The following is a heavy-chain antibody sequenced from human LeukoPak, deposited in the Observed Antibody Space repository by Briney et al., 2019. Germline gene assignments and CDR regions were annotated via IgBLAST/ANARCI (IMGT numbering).Heavy chain of an antibody. D-gene: IGHD2-15*01. CDR3: ARGGGRKFDY. V-gene: IGHV4-34*01. CDR2: INHSGST. CDR1: GGSFSGYY. J-gene: IGHJ4*02. Sequence: SETLSLTCAVYGGSFSGYYWSWIRQPPGKGLEWIGEINHSGSTNYNPSLKSRATISVDTSKNQFSLKLSSVTAADTAVYYCARGGGRKFDYWGQGTLVTVSS.